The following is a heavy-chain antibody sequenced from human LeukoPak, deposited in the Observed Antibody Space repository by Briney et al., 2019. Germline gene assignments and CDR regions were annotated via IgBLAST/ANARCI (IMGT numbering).Heavy chain of an antibody. Sequence: GGSLRLSCAASGFTFSSYSMNWVRQAPGKGLEWVSSISSSSSYIYYADSVKGRFTISRDNAKNSLYLQMNSQRAEDTAVYYCAREVMYSSSWDDFWGEGTLVTVSS. CDR3: AREVMYSSSWDDF. V-gene: IGHV3-21*01. CDR2: ISSSSSYI. D-gene: IGHD6-13*01. CDR1: GFTFSSYS. J-gene: IGHJ4*02.